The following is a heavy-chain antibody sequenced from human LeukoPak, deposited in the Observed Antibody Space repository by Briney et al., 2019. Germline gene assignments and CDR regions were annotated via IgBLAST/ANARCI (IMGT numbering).Heavy chain of an antibody. D-gene: IGHD6-19*01. Sequence: GGSLRLSCAASGFTFNTYAIYWVRQAPGKGLEWVSGICGSGGCTYYADSVKGRFTISRDNSKNTLYLQMNSLRAEDTAVYYCAKDLYSSGWLDYWGQGTLVTVSS. CDR3: AKDLYSSGWLDY. CDR2: ICGSGGCT. CDR1: GFTFNTYA. V-gene: IGHV3-23*01. J-gene: IGHJ4*02.